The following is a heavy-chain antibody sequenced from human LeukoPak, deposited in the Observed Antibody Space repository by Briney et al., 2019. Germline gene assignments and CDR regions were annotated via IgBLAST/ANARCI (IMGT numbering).Heavy chain of an antibody. J-gene: IGHJ4*02. V-gene: IGHV3-23*01. CDR1: GFTFSSHG. D-gene: IGHD6-19*01. CDR2: IVGGAGGT. CDR3: ARGLHRIAVAGTGSFPFDY. Sequence: PGGSLRLSCAASGFTFSSHGMSWVRQAPGKGLEWVSGIVGGAGGTYYADSVKGRFTISRDNSRNTLYLQMNSLRAEDTAIYYCARGLHRIAVAGTGSFPFDYWGQGTLVTVSS.